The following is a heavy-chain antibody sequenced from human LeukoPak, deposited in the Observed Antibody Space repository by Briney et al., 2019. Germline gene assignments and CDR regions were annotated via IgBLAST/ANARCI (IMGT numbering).Heavy chain of an antibody. D-gene: IGHD3-22*01. V-gene: IGHV3-53*04. CDR2: IYSGGST. CDR3: AREGYYDSSGRRHDAFDI. CDR1: GFTFSSYA. J-gene: IGHJ3*02. Sequence: GGSLRLSCAASGFTFSSYAMSWVRQAPGKGLEWVSVIYSGGSTYYADSVKGRFTISRHNSKNTLYLQMNSLRAEDTAVYYCAREGYYDSSGRRHDAFDIWGQGTMVTVSS.